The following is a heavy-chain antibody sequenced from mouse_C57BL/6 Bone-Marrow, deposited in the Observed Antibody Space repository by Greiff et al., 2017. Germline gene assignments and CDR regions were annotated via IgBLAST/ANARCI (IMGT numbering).Heavy chain of an antibody. Sequence: EVQLQQSGAELVRPGASVKLSCTASGFNIKDDYMNWVKQRPEQGLGWIGWIDPENGDTEYASKFQGKATITADTSSNTAYLQLRSLTSEDTAVYYCTAPYYSIWGYFDVWGTGTTVTVSS. CDR3: TAPYYSIWGYFDV. CDR2: IDPENGDT. J-gene: IGHJ1*03. CDR1: GFNIKDDY. D-gene: IGHD2-5*01. V-gene: IGHV14-4*01.